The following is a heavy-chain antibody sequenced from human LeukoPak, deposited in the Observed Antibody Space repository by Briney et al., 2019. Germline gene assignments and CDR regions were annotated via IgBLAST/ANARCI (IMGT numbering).Heavy chain of an antibody. J-gene: IGHJ5*02. CDR2: IYYSGTT. V-gene: IGHV4-59*01. D-gene: IGHD4-17*01. CDR1: AVSISSYY. CDR3: ARDTGSWFDP. Sequence: KPSETLSLTCTVSAVSISSYYWSWIRQPPGKGLEWIGKIYYSGTTTYNPSLKSRVTISDNTTRNHFSLKLSSVNAAAAAVYYGARDTGSWFDPWGQGTLVTVSS.